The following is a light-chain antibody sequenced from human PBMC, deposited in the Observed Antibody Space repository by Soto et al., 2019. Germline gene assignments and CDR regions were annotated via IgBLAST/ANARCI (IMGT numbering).Light chain of an antibody. CDR3: GTWDSSLSVVV. CDR1: SSNIGNNY. CDR2: DND. Sequence: QAVVTQPPSVSAAPGQKVTISCSGSSSNIGNNYVSWYQQVSGTAPKLLIYDNDKRPSGSPDRFSGSKSGTSATLGITGLQTGDEDDYYCGTWDSSLSVVVFGGGTKLTVL. V-gene: IGLV1-51*01. J-gene: IGLJ2*01.